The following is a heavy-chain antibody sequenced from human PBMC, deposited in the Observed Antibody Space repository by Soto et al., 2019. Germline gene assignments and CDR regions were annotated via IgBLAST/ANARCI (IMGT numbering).Heavy chain of an antibody. CDR1: RGTFRTYA. CDR3: AKGAVAGTPTSYYYYGMDV. J-gene: IGHJ6*02. V-gene: IGHV1-69*12. D-gene: IGHD6-19*01. CDR2: IIPIFGTV. Sequence: QVQLLQSGAEVKKPGSSVRVSCEASRGTFRTYAISWVRQAPGQGIEWMGEIIPIFGTVNYAQRFQGRVTITADESTTTVYMDLRSLRSEDTAVYYCAKGAVAGTPTSYYYYGMDVWGQGTTVTVSS.